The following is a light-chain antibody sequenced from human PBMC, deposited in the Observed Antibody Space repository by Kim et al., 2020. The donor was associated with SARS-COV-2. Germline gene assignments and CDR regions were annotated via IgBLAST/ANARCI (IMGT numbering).Light chain of an antibody. CDR1: QSISGY. CDR3: QQSYTTPRT. V-gene: IGKV1-39*01. CDR2: AAS. Sequence: ASVGDRVTITCRASQSISGYLNWYQQKPGKAPKLLIYAASSLQSGVPSRFSGSGSGTDFTLTISSLQPEDFATYFCQQSYTTPRTFGQGTKVDIK. J-gene: IGKJ1*01.